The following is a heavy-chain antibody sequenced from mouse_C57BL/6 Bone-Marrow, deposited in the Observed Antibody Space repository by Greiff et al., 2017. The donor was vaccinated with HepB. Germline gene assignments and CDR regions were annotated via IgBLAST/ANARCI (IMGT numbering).Heavy chain of an antibody. Sequence: EVQLQQSGPELVKPGASVKISCKASGYTFTDYYMNWVKQSHGKSLEWIGDINPNNGGTSYNQKFKGKATLTVDKSSSTAYMEIRSLTSEDAAVYYCARSYGYDEDYFDYWGQGTTLTVSS. V-gene: IGHV1-26*01. CDR3: ARSYGYDEDYFDY. CDR2: INPNNGGT. CDR1: GYTFTDYY. J-gene: IGHJ2*01. D-gene: IGHD2-2*01.